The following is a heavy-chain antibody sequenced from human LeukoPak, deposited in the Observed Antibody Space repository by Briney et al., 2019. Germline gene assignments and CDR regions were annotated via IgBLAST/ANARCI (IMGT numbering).Heavy chain of an antibody. CDR1: GYTFTGYY. D-gene: IGHD2-2*01. CDR2: IKPNSGGT. Sequence: ASVKVSCKASGYTFTGYYMHWVRQAPGQGLEWMGWIKPNSGGTNYAQKFQGRVTMTRDTSISTAYMELSRLRSDDTAVYYCAGHIVVVPAAISEPLDYWGQGTLVTVSS. J-gene: IGHJ4*02. CDR3: AGHIVVVPAAISEPLDY. V-gene: IGHV1-2*02.